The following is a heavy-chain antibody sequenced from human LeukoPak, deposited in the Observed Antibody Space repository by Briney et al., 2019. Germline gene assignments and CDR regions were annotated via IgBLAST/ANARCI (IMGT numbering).Heavy chain of an antibody. Sequence: SETLSLTCTVSGDSISGYYWNWIRQPAGKGLEWIGRIYTSGSTNYDPSLKSRVTISVDKSKNQFSLKLSSVTAADTAVYYCARGLYCSSTSCYLDYWGQGTLVTVSS. CDR2: IYTSGST. V-gene: IGHV4-4*07. D-gene: IGHD2-2*01. CDR1: GDSISGYY. J-gene: IGHJ4*02. CDR3: ARGLYCSSTSCYLDY.